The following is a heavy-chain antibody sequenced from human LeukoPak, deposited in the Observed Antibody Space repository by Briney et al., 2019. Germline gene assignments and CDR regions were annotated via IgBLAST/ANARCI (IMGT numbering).Heavy chain of an antibody. CDR1: GFTFSSYE. CDR3: ASSPNRYFDWLGLDY. J-gene: IGHJ4*02. Sequence: PGGSLRLSCAASGFTFSSYEMNWVRQAPGKGLEWVSYISSSGSTIYYADSVKGRFTISRDNAKNSLYLQMNSLRAEDTAVYYCASSPNRYFDWLGLDYWGQGTLVTVSS. D-gene: IGHD3-9*01. CDR2: ISSSGSTI. V-gene: IGHV3-48*03.